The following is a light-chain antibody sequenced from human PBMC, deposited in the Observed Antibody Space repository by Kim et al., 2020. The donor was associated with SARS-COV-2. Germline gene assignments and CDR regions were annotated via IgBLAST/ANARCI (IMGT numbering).Light chain of an antibody. CDR2: QDT. V-gene: IGLV3-1*01. Sequence: SYELTQPPSVSVSPGQTASITCSGDKLGDKYSCWYQQKSGQSPLLVIYQDTKRPSGIPERFSGSNSGNTATLTISETQAMDEADYYCQAWDSSTSYVFGT. CDR3: QAWDSSTSYV. CDR1: KLGDKY. J-gene: IGLJ1*01.